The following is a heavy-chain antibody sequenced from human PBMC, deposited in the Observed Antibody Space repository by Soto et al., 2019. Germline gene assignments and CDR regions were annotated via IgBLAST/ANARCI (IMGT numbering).Heavy chain of an antibody. Sequence: SVKVSCKASGGTFSSYAISWVRQAPGQGLEWMGGIIPIFGTANYAQKFQGRVTITADESTSTAYMELSSLRSEDTAVYYCARSNGEDGYNLGFYVYWGQGTLVTVSS. CDR2: IIPIFGTA. CDR3: ARSNGEDGYNLGFYVY. CDR1: GGTFSSYA. V-gene: IGHV1-69*13. D-gene: IGHD5-12*01. J-gene: IGHJ4*02.